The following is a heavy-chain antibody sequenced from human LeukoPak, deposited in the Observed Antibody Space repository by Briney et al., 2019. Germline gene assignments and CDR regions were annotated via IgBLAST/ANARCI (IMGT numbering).Heavy chain of an antibody. Sequence: GESLKISCKGSGYSFTSYWIGWVRQMPGKGLEWMGIIYPGDSDTRYSPSFQGQVTISADKSISTAYLQWSSLKASDTAMYYCARLLPPSLGYCTNGVCHPEGYYFDYWGQGTLVTVSS. CDR3: ARLLPPSLGYCTNGVCHPEGYYFDY. J-gene: IGHJ4*02. V-gene: IGHV5-51*01. CDR1: GYSFTSYW. D-gene: IGHD2-8*01. CDR2: IYPGDSDT.